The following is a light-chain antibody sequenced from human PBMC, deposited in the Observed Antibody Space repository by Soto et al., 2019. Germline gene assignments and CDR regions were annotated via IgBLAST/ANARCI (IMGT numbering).Light chain of an antibody. CDR2: GNS. CDR1: SSNIGAGYD. J-gene: IGLJ1*01. Sequence: LTQPPSVSGAPGHRVTISCTGSSSNIGAGYDVHWYQQLPGTAPKLLIYGNSNRPSGVPDRFSGSKSGTSASLAITGLQAEDEADYYCQSYDSSLSGYVFGTGTKVTVL. CDR3: QSYDSSLSGYV. V-gene: IGLV1-40*01.